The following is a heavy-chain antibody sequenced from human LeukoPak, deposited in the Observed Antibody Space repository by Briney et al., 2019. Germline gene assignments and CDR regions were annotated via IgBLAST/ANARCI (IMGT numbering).Heavy chain of an antibody. J-gene: IGHJ4*02. CDR1: GYTFTSCG. CDR3: ARDRGLVVPAAPFDY. Sequence: ASVKVSCKASGYTFTSCGISWVRQAPGQGLEWMGWTSAYNGNTNYAQKLQGRVTMTTDTSTSTAYMELRSLRSDDTAVYYCARDRGLVVPAAPFDYWGQGTLVTVSS. D-gene: IGHD2-2*01. V-gene: IGHV1-18*01. CDR2: TSAYNGNT.